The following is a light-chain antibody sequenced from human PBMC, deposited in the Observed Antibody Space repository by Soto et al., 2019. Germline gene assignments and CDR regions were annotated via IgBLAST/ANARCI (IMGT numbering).Light chain of an antibody. V-gene: IGLV3-21*04. CDR1: NTGSES. CDR2: YDS. CDR3: QVWDSSSDHVV. Sequence: SYELTQPPSVSVAPGKTAKITCGGNNTGSESVHWYQQKPGQAPVLVIYYDSDRPSGIPERFSGSNSGNTATLTISRVEAGDEADYYCQVWDSSSDHVVFGGGTKLTVL. J-gene: IGLJ2*01.